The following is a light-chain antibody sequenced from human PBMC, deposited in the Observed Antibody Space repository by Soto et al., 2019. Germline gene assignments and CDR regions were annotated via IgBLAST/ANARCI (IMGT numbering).Light chain of an antibody. CDR3: QQRSNWLWT. Sequence: EIVLTQSPATLSLSPGERDTLSCRASQSVSSYLAWYQQNPGQAPRLLIYDASNRATGIPARFSGSGSGTDFTLTISSLEPEDFAVYYCQQRSNWLWTFGQGTKV. CDR1: QSVSSY. CDR2: DAS. J-gene: IGKJ1*01. V-gene: IGKV3-11*01.